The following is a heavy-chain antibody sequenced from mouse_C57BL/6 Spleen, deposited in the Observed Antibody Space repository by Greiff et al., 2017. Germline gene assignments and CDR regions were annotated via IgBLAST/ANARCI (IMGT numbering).Heavy chain of an antibody. D-gene: IGHD2-4*01. V-gene: IGHV1-61*01. CDR3: AREGGYDYDY. Sequence: VQLQQPGAELVRPGSSVKLSCKASGYTFTSYWMDWVKQRPGQGLEWIGNIYPSDSETHYNQKFKDKATLTVDKSSSTAYMQLSSLTSEDSAVYYCAREGGYDYDYWGQGTTLTVSS. CDR2: IYPSDSET. CDR1: GYTFTSYW. J-gene: IGHJ2*01.